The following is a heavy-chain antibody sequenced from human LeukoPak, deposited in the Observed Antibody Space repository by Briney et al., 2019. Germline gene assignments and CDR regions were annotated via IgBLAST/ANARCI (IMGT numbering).Heavy chain of an antibody. CDR1: GYSISSGYY. CDR3: AGGRTSWPRIDY. D-gene: IGHD2-2*01. V-gene: IGHV4-38-2*02. J-gene: IGHJ4*02. CDR2: IYHSGST. Sequence: SETLSLTCTVSGYSISSGYYWGWIRQPPGKGLEWIGSIYHSGSTYYNPSLKSRVTISVDTSKNQFSLKLSSVTAADTAVYYCAGGRTSWPRIDYWGQGTLVTVSS.